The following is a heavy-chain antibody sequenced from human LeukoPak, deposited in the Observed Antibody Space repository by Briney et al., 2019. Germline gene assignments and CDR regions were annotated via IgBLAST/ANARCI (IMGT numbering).Heavy chain of an antibody. D-gene: IGHD2/OR15-2a*01. CDR3: ARHGTCSRARCDRFIDY. Sequence: SETLSLTCTVSGGSISSSSYYWGWIRQPPGKGLEWIGSIYYSGSTYYNPSLKSRVTISVDTSKNQFSLKMNSVTAADTAVYYCARHGTCSRARCDRFIDYWGQGTLVTVSS. CDR2: IYYSGST. J-gene: IGHJ4*02. CDR1: GGSISSSSYY. V-gene: IGHV4-39*01.